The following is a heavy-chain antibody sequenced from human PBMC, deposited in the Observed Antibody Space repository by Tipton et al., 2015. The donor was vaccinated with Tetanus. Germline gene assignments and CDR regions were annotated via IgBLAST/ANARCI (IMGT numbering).Heavy chain of an antibody. CDR2: ISGSSNYI. D-gene: IGHD2-15*01. Sequence: SLRLSCAASGFTFSDYSMNWVRQAPGKGLEWVSSISGSSNYIYYADSVKGRFTISRDNAKNSLYLQMNSLRAEDTAVYYCAKEGCSRCNGDSRFDIWGQGTKVTVSS. V-gene: IGHV3-21*01. J-gene: IGHJ3*02. CDR3: AKEGCSRCNGDSRFDI. CDR1: GFTFSDYS.